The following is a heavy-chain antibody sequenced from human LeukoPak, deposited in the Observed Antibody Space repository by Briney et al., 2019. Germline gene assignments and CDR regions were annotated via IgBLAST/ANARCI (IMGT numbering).Heavy chain of an antibody. CDR2: IYYSGST. D-gene: IGHD4-23*01. CDR1: GGSISSYY. V-gene: IGHV4-59*01. CDR3: AREGNSRVVAFDI. J-gene: IGHJ3*02. Sequence: KSSETLSLTCTVSGGSISSYYWSWIRQPPGKGLEWIGYIYYSGSTNYNPSLKSRVTISVDTSKNQFSLKLSSVTAADTAVYYCAREGNSRVVAFDIWGQGTVVTVSS.